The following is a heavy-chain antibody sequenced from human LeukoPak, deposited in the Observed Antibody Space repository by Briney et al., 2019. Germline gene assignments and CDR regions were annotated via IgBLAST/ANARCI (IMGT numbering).Heavy chain of an antibody. Sequence: GGSLRLSCVASGFTLSSYAMSWVRQAPGKGLEWVSAISGSGGSTHYADSVKGRFTISRDNSKNTLYLQMNSLRAEDTAVYYCAKDHDIVATTFDYWGQGTLVTVSS. J-gene: IGHJ4*02. D-gene: IGHD5-12*01. CDR1: GFTLSSYA. CDR2: ISGSGGST. CDR3: AKDHDIVATTFDY. V-gene: IGHV3-23*01.